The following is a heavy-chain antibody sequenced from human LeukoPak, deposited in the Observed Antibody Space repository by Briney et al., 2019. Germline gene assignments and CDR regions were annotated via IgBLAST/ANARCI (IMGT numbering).Heavy chain of an antibody. J-gene: IGHJ4*02. CDR2: INSDGSST. V-gene: IGHV3-74*01. CDR3: ARDDGTRLLWFGEPNYTATSS. D-gene: IGHD3-10*01. Sequence: PGGSLRLSCAASGFTFSSYWMHWVRQAPGKGLVWVSRINSDGSSTSYADSVKGRFTISRDNAKNTLYLQMNSLRAEDTAVYYCARDDGTRLLWFGEPNYTATSSWGQGTLVTVSS. CDR1: GFTFSSYW.